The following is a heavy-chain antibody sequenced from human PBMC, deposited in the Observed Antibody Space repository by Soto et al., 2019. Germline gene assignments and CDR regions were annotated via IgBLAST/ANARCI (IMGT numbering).Heavy chain of an antibody. Sequence: LTCAVYGGSFSGYYWSRIRQAPGKGLEWVAVISRDGSNKYYVDFVKGRFTISRDNSKDTVYLQMNSLRDEDSVMFYCARSRSGAVADSFDFWGQGTLVTVSS. CDR3: ARSRSGAVADSFDF. J-gene: IGHJ4*02. CDR2: ISRDGSNK. CDR1: GGSFSGYY. V-gene: IGHV3-30*03. D-gene: IGHD3-10*01.